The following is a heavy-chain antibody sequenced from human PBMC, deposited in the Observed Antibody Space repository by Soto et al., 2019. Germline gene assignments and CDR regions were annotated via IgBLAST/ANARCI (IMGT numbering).Heavy chain of an antibody. J-gene: IGHJ3*02. CDR2: MNPNSGNT. CDR3: ARDNPYCSGGSCYLDAFDI. CDR1: GYTFTSYD. Sequence: QVQLVQSGAEVKKPGASVKVSCKASGYTFTSYDINWVRQATGQGLEWMGWMNPNSGNTGYAQKFQGRVTMTRNTSIRTAYMELSSLRSEDTAVYYCARDNPYCSGGSCYLDAFDIWGQGTMVTVSS. V-gene: IGHV1-8*01. D-gene: IGHD2-15*01.